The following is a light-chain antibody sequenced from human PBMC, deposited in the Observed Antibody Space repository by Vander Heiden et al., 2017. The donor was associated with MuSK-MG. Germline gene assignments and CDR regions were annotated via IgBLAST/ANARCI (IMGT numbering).Light chain of an antibody. CDR2: AAS. CDR3: QQSDSTPLT. CDR1: QSISNY. J-gene: IGKJ1*01. Sequence: DIQKTQSPSSLSASVGDRVTITCRASQSISNYLNWYQQKPGKAPKLLIYAASSLQSGVPSRFSGSRSGTDFTLIISSLQPEDFATYYCQQSDSTPLTFGRGTKVEIK. V-gene: IGKV1-39*01.